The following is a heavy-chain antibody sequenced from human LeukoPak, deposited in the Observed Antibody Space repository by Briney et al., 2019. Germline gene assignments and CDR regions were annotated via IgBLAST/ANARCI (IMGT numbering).Heavy chain of an antibody. D-gene: IGHD6-13*01. Sequence: GGSLRLPCEVSGFTFTDFWMNWVRQAPGKGPEWVASIRQDGSEKTYVDSVKGRFTISRDNTRNSLSLQLNGLRAEDTAVYYCARDGTAPGLYFDLWGQGTLVTVSS. V-gene: IGHV3-7*01. CDR3: ARDGTAPGLYFDL. CDR1: GFTFTDFW. J-gene: IGHJ4*01. CDR2: IRQDGSEK.